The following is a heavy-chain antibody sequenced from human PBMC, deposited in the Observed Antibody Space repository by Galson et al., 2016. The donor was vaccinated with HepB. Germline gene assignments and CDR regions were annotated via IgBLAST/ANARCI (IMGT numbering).Heavy chain of an antibody. V-gene: IGHV3-23*01. CDR1: GLTFSNYA. Sequence: SLRLSCAASGLTFSNYAMNWVRQAPGQGLEWVPGISGSGGRTFYADSVNGRFTISRDNSQTTLYLQMNSLRAEDTAVYYCARDDDYVWGTYRYTRTVPQYYFDYWGQGTLVTVSS. D-gene: IGHD3-16*02. J-gene: IGHJ4*02. CDR2: ISGSGGRT. CDR3: ARDDDYVWGTYRYTRTVPQYYFDY.